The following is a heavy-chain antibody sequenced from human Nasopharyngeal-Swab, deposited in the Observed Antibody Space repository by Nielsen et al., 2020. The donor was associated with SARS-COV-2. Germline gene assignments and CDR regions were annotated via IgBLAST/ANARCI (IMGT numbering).Heavy chain of an antibody. Sequence: ASVKVSCKASGYIFTSYDISWVRHARGQGLECMGCIGAYNGNTNYAQKFQDRVTMTTDTSTSTVYMELRSLRSDDTAVYYCARHGVAEDYWGQGTLVTVSS. CDR1: GYIFTSYD. CDR2: IGAYNGNT. J-gene: IGHJ4*02. V-gene: IGHV1-18*01. CDR3: ARHGVAEDY. D-gene: IGHD3-3*01.